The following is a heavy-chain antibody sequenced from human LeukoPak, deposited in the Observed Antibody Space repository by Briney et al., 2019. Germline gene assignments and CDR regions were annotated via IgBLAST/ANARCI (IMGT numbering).Heavy chain of an antibody. V-gene: IGHV3-21*01. Sequence: GGSLRLSRAASGFTFSTYSMNWVRQAPGKGLEWVSSISSTSTYIYYANSVKGRFTISRDNAKNSLYLQMNSLRAEDTAVYYCARDCGGDCYRDYWGQGTLVTVSS. CDR3: ARDCGGDCYRDY. D-gene: IGHD2-21*02. CDR1: GFTFSTYS. CDR2: ISSTSTYI. J-gene: IGHJ4*02.